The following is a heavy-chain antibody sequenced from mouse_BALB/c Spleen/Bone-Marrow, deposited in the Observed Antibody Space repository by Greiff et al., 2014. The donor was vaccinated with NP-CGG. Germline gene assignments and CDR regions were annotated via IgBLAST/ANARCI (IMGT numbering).Heavy chain of an antibody. CDR3: AREWTARAVDY. D-gene: IGHD3-2*01. CDR1: GYAFTNYL. Sequence: VKLMESGAELVRPGTSVKVSCKASGYAFTNYLIEWVKQRPVQGLEWIGVINPGSGGANYNAKFKGKATLTADKSSSTAYMQPSSLTSDDSAVYFCAREWTARAVDYWGQGTTLTVSS. V-gene: IGHV1-54*01. CDR2: INPGSGGA. J-gene: IGHJ2*01.